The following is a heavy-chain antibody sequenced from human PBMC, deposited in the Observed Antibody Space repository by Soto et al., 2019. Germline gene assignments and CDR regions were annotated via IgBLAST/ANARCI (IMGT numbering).Heavy chain of an antibody. CDR1: GYTFTSYG. Sequence: QVQLVQSGAEVKKPGASVKVSCKASGYTFTSYGISWVRQAPGQGLEWMGWISAYNGNTNYAQKLQGRGTMTTDPSTSTACMELRSLRSDDTAVYYCARASYGSTYYYYGMDVWGQGTTVTVSS. J-gene: IGHJ6*02. CDR3: ARASYGSTYYYYGMDV. V-gene: IGHV1-18*01. CDR2: ISAYNGNT. D-gene: IGHD2-2*01.